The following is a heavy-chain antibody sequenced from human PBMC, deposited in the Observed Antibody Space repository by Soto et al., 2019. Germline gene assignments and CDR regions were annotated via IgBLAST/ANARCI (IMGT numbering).Heavy chain of an antibody. D-gene: IGHD6-19*01. CDR1: ELSFTNYW. CDR3: AGGSQFYLDY. Sequence: GGSLRLSCVVSELSFTNYWMYWVRQVPGKGLVWVSRISSDGDRTDYADSVKGRITISRDNAKKTLYLEVSTLRVEDTAVYYCAGGSQFYLDYWGQGTPVTVS. J-gene: IGHJ4*02. CDR2: ISSDGDRT. V-gene: IGHV3-74*01.